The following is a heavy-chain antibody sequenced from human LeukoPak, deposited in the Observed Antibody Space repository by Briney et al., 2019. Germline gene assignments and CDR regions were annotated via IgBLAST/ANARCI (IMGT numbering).Heavy chain of an antibody. D-gene: IGHD3-3*01. Sequence: GWSLTLSCLFSGCTFHQYSLHWLGQAPGTGREGVCVIEWNGGRTYYADSVKGRFTISRDNNKKFLYLQMNSLRTEDTAFYYCGKDIEHYDFWSGFEYRGQGTLVTVSS. J-gene: IGHJ4*02. V-gene: IGHV3-43*01. CDR3: GKDIEHYDFWSGFEY. CDR1: GCTFHQYS. CDR2: IEWNGGRT.